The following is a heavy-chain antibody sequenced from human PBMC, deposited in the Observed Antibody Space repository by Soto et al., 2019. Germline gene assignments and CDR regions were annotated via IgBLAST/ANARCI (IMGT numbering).Heavy chain of an antibody. Sequence: EVQLVESGGGLVQPGRSLRLSCAASGFTFDDYAMHWVRQAPGQGLGWVSGISWNSGSIGYADAVKGRFTISRDNAKNSLYLQMNSLRAEDTALYYCAKARDLTRYYFDYCGQGTLVTVSS. V-gene: IGHV3-9*01. CDR2: ISWNSGSI. CDR3: AKARDLTRYYFDY. J-gene: IGHJ4*02. D-gene: IGHD3-3*01. CDR1: GFTFDDYA.